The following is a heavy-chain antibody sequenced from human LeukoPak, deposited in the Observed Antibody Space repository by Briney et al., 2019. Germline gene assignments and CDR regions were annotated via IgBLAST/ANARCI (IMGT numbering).Heavy chain of an antibody. V-gene: IGHV3-30*18. CDR1: GFAFSSYG. CDR2: ISYDGSNK. Sequence: GGSLRLSCAASGFAFSSYGMHWVRQAPGKGLEWVAVISYDGSNKYYADSVKGRFTISRDNSKNTLYLQMNSLRAEDTAVYYCAKWGDYDVLTGYYVSDYWGQGTLVTVSS. J-gene: IGHJ4*02. CDR3: AKWGDYDVLTGYYVSDY. D-gene: IGHD3-9*01.